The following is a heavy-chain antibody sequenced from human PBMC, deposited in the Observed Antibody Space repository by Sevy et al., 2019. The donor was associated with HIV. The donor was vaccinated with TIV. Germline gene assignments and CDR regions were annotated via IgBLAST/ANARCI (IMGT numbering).Heavy chain of an antibody. CDR1: GFTFRDYG. D-gene: IGHD6-19*01. Sequence: GGSLRLSCAASGFTFRDYGMHWVRQAPGKGLEWMAVISYDGSNKYYADSVTGRFTISRDNSKNTLDLQMNSLRAEDMAVYYCAKDRRGWSRHYYYYGMDVWGQGTTVTVSS. CDR3: AKDRRGWSRHYYYYGMDV. CDR2: ISYDGSNK. V-gene: IGHV3-30*18. J-gene: IGHJ6*02.